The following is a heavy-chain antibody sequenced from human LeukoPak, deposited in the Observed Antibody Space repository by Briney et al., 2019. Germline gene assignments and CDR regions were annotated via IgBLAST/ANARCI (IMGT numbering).Heavy chain of an antibody. Sequence: GGSLRLSCAASGFIFSSYWMSWVRQAPGKGLEWVASIKQDGSEKYYVDSVKGRFTISRDNAKNSLYLQMSSLRAEDTAVYYCARGPGKLGVVYWGQGTLVTVSS. V-gene: IGHV3-7*01. CDR2: IKQDGSEK. J-gene: IGHJ4*02. CDR1: GFIFSSYW. CDR3: ARGPGKLGVVY. D-gene: IGHD1-26*01.